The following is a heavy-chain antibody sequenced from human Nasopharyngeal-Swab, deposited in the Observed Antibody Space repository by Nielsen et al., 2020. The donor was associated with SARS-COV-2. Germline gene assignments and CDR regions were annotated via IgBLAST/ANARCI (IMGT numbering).Heavy chain of an antibody. V-gene: IGHV1-18*04. D-gene: IGHD2-2*01. CDR2: ISAYNGNT. J-gene: IGHJ6*03. CDR3: ARLLLRRKSSYCSSTSGQRYYYYYYMDV. Sequence: ASVKVSCKASVYTFTSYGISWVRQAPGQGREGMGLISAYNGNTNYAQKLQGRVTMTTDTSTSTAYMYLRSQRSGDTAVYYCARLLLRRKSSYCSSTSGQRYYYYYYMDVWGKGTTVTVSS. CDR1: VYTFTSYG.